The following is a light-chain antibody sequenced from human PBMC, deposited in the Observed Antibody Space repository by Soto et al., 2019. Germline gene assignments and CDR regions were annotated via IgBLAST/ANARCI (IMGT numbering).Light chain of an antibody. CDR1: RSXSSY. CDR2: DLS. J-gene: IGKJ1*01. CDR3: QQRSNWPRT. Sequence: IVLTHSPAPLSLSPGKRSTLSCRASRSXSSYLILYLQKSGQAPMFLXDDLSNRDTGIPARFSGSGSGTDFTLTISSLEPEDFAVYYCQQRSNWPRTFGQGTKVDIK. V-gene: IGKV3-11*01.